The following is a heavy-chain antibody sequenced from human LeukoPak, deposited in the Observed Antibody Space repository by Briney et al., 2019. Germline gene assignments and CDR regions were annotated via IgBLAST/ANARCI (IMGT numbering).Heavy chain of an antibody. CDR1: GDSITSYY. V-gene: IGHV4-59*01. Sequence: PSETLSLTCTVSGDSITSYYWSWIRQPPGKGLEWIAYIYYSGRIKYNPSLSSRATISLDTSKNQVSLRLSAVTAADTATYYCARSSANWYPNYMDVWGKGATVTVSS. CDR3: ARSSANWYPNYMDV. CDR2: IYYSGRI. D-gene: IGHD2-2*01. J-gene: IGHJ6*03.